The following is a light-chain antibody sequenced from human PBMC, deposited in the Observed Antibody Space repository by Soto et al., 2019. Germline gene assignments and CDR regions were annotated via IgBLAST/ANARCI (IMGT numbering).Light chain of an antibody. J-gene: IGLJ1*01. CDR3: SSYTTSSSYV. V-gene: IGLV2-14*01. Sequence: LTQPASVSGSPGQSITISCTGTSSDVGGYIYVSWYQQHPGKAPKLMIYDVTSRPSGVSYRFSGSKPGNTASLTISGLQAEDEADYYCSSYTTSSSYVFGTGTKVTVL. CDR1: SSDVGGYIY. CDR2: DVT.